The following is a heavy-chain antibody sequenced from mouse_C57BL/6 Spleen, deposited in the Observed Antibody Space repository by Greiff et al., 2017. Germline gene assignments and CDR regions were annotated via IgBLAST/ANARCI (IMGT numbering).Heavy chain of an antibody. CDR1: GYTFTSYW. CDR2: IDPSDSYT. V-gene: IGHV1-59*01. CDR3: ARWTTVVAYYFDY. J-gene: IGHJ2*01. D-gene: IGHD1-1*01. Sequence: QVQLQQPGAELVRPGTSVKLSCKASGYTFTSYWMHRVKQRPGQGLEWIGVIDPSDSYTNYNQKFKGKATLTVDTSSSTAYMQLSSLTSEDSAVYYCARWTTVVAYYFDYWGQGTTLTVSS.